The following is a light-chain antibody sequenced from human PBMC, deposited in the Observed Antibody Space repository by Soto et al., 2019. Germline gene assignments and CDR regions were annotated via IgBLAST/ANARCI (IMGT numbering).Light chain of an antibody. J-gene: IGKJ1*01. CDR1: QGISSA. CDR3: QQFTT. CDR2: DAS. Sequence: ALQLTQSPSSLSASVGDRVTITCRASQGISSALAWYQQKPGKAPKLLIYDASSLESGVPSRFSGSGSGTDFTLTISSLQPEDFATYYCQQFTTFGQGTKVEIK. V-gene: IGKV1-13*02.